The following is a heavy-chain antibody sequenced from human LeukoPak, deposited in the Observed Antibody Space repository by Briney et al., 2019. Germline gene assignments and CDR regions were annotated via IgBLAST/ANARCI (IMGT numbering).Heavy chain of an antibody. CDR1: GYTFTNYA. V-gene: IGHV1-2*02. D-gene: IGHD6-13*01. CDR3: ARDLKRITGQQLGEYNWFDP. J-gene: IGHJ5*02. Sequence: ASVKVSCKASGYTFTNYAIHWVRQAPGQRLEWMGWINPNSGGTNYAQKFQGRVTMTRDTSISTAYMELSRLRSDDTAVYYCARDLKRITGQQLGEYNWFDPWGQGTLVTVSS. CDR2: INPNSGGT.